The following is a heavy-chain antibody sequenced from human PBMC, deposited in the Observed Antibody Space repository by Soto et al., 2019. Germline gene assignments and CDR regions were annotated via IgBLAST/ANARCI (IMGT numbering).Heavy chain of an antibody. V-gene: IGHV4-31*03. CDR1: GGSVSSGGYY. CDR2: IYYSGNT. CDR3: ARKKGYSYGPHYFDY. D-gene: IGHD5-18*01. J-gene: IGHJ4*02. Sequence: QVQLQESGPGLVKPSQTLSLTCTVSGGSVSSGGYYWSWIRQHPGKGLEWIGYIYYSGNTFYNPSLKSRXTXAVDTSKNQFSLKLSSVTAADTAVYYCARKKGYSYGPHYFDYWGQGTRVTVSS.